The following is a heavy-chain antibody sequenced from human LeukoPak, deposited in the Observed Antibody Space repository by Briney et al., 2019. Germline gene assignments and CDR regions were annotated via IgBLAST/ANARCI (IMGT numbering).Heavy chain of an antibody. V-gene: IGHV3-23*01. Sequence: PGASLRLSCAASGFTFSSYAMSWVRQAPGKGLEGVSAISGSGGSTYYADSVKGRFTISKDNSKNTLYLQMNSLRAEDTAVYYCAGTVVGATVYWGQGTLVTVSS. CDR3: AGTVVGATVY. CDR1: GFTFSSYA. J-gene: IGHJ4*02. CDR2: ISGSGGST. D-gene: IGHD1-26*01.